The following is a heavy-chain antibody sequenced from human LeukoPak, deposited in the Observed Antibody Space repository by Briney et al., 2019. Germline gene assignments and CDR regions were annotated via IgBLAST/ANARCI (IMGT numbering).Heavy chain of an antibody. CDR3: ARQWSSGSYGAEFDP. D-gene: IGHD3-16*01. Sequence: SETLSLTCTVSAGSISSSSYYWGWIRQPPGKGLEWIGSIYYSGSTYYNPSLKSRVTISVDRSRNQFSLKLSSVIATDTAVYYCARQWSSGSYGAEFDPWGQGTLVTVSS. V-gene: IGHV4-39*01. CDR2: IYYSGST. CDR1: AGSISSSSYY. J-gene: IGHJ5*02.